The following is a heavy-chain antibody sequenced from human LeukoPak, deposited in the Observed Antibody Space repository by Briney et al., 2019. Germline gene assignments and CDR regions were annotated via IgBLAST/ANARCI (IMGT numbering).Heavy chain of an antibody. D-gene: IGHD6-6*01. CDR3: AHRPPYRSSSENWFDP. CDR1: GFTFSSYA. Sequence: GGSLRLSCAASGFTFSSYAMSWVRQAPGKGLEWVSAISGSGGSTYYADSVKGRFTISRDNSKNTLYLQMNSLRAEDTAVYYCAHRPPYRSSSENWFDPWGQGTLVTVSS. CDR2: ISGSGGST. V-gene: IGHV3-23*01. J-gene: IGHJ5*02.